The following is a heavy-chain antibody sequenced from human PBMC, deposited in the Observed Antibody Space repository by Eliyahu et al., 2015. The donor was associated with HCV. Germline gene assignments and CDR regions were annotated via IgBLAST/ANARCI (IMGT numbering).Heavy chain of an antibody. CDR1: GFSFSTYD. D-gene: IGHD3-16*01. J-gene: IGHJ4*02. CDR3: RRGLRWGDY. CDR2: IGAAGDT. Sequence: EVQLVESGGGLVQPGGSLRLLCAASGFSFSTYDMHWVRQAPGKGLEWVSAIGAAGDTYYPGSVKGRFTVSRDNAKNFLYLQMHNVRPGDTAVYYCRRGLRWGDYCGQGTLVTVSS. V-gene: IGHV3-13*01.